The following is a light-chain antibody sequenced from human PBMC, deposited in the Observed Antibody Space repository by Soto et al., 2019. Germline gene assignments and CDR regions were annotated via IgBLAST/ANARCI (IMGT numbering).Light chain of an antibody. Sequence: HSALTKPPSASGIPGQRVTISCSGSSSNIGSKTVNWYQQLPGTVPKLLIYNSYQRPSGVPDRFSGSKSGTSASLAISGLQPEDEADYYCAAWDASLNGYVFGTGTKVTVL. V-gene: IGLV1-44*01. CDR2: NSY. J-gene: IGLJ1*01. CDR1: SSNIGSKT. CDR3: AAWDASLNGYV.